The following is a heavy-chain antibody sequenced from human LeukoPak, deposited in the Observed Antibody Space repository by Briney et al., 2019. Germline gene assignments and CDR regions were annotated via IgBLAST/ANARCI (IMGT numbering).Heavy chain of an antibody. CDR3: ARDTINPTVTFYTYYYYGMDV. V-gene: IGHV1-18*01. CDR1: GYTFTSYG. J-gene: IGHJ6*02. CDR2: ISAYNVNT. Sequence: ASVKVSCKASGYTFTSYGISWVRQAPGQGLEWMGWISAYNVNTNYAQKLQGRVTMTTDTSTSTAYMELRSLRSDDTAVYYCARDTINPTVTFYTYYYYGMDVWGQGTTVTVSS. D-gene: IGHD4-17*01.